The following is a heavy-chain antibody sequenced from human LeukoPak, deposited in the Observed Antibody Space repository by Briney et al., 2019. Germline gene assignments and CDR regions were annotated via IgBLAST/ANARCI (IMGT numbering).Heavy chain of an antibody. CDR2: ISGSGGST. J-gene: IGHJ4*02. D-gene: IGHD6-19*01. Sequence: GGSLRLSCAASGFTSSSYAMSWVRQAPGKGLEWVSAISGSGGSTYYADSVKGRFTISRDNSKNTLYLQMNSLRAEDTAVYYCAKENRIAVAGPYYFDYWGQGTLVTVSS. CDR3: AKENRIAVAGPYYFDY. CDR1: GFTSSSYA. V-gene: IGHV3-23*01.